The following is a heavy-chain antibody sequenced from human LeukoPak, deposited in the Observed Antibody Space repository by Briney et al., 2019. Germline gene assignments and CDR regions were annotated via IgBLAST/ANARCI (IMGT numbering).Heavy chain of an antibody. J-gene: IGHJ4*02. CDR1: GDSINSNNYY. CDR2: IYDSGST. CDR3: HSRFWDCLLDY. Sequence: SETLSLTCTVSGDSINSNNYYWGWIRQPPGKGLEWIGSIYDSGSTYYNPSLKSRVTLAVDTSKNQFSLRLSSVTAADTAIYYCHSRFWDCLLDYWGQGTLVTVSS. V-gene: IGHV4-39*01. D-gene: IGHD3-3*01.